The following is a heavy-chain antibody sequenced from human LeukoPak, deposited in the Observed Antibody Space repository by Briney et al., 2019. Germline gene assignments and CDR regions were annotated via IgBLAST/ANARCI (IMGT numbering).Heavy chain of an antibody. Sequence: GGSLRLSCAASGFTFSSYSMNWVRQAPGKGLEWASYISSTASTLYYADSVKGRFTISRDNAKNSLYLQMNSLRDEDTAVYYCAGLYTSSWDYWGQGTLVTVSS. D-gene: IGHD6-13*01. V-gene: IGHV3-48*02. J-gene: IGHJ4*02. CDR1: GFTFSSYS. CDR2: ISSTASTL. CDR3: AGLYTSSWDY.